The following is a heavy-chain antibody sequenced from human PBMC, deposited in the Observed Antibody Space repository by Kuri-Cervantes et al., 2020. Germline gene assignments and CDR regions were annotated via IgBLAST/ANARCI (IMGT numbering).Heavy chain of an antibody. V-gene: IGHV1-69*05. D-gene: IGHD3-22*01. J-gene: IGHJ4*02. CDR3: ARGHDSSGSYDY. CDR1: GGTFSSNA. Sequence: SVKVSCKASGGTFSSNAVNWVRQAPGQGLEWMGGIIPIFGTANYAQRFQGRVTITTDESTSTAYMELSSLRSEDTAVYYCARGHDSSGSYDYWGQGTLVPVSS. CDR2: IIPIFGTA.